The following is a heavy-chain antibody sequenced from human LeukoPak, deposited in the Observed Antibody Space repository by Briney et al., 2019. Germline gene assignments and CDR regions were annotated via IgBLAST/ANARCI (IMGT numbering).Heavy chain of an antibody. CDR1: GFTVRSNY. CDR2: ISSSGSTI. V-gene: IGHV3-11*04. CDR3: AELGITMIGGV. J-gene: IGHJ6*04. D-gene: IGHD3-10*02. Sequence: GGSLRLSCAASGFTVRSNYMSWVRQAPGKGLEWVSYISSSGSTIYYADSVKGRFTISRDNAKNSLYLQMNSLRAEDTAVYYCAELGITMIGGVWGKGTTVTISS.